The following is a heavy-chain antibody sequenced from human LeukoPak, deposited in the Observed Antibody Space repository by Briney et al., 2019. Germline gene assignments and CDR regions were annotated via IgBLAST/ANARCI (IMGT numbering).Heavy chain of an antibody. Sequence: ETLSLTCTVSGGSISSYYWSWVRQTPGKGLEWVSSISGDGADLYSTDSVKGRFTISRDNSKNTLYLQMDSLRAEDTAVYYCAKSDCGSVGCRLIDSWGQGTLVTVSS. CDR2: ISGDGADL. CDR1: GGSISSYY. J-gene: IGHJ4*02. V-gene: IGHV3-23*01. CDR3: AKSDCGSVGCRLIDS. D-gene: IGHD2-15*01.